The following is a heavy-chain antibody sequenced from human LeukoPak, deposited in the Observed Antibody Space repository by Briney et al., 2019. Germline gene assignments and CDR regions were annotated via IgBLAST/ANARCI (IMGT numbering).Heavy chain of an antibody. J-gene: IGHJ4*02. CDR1: GFTFSNHW. D-gene: IGHD3-10*01. CDR2: IKEDGSEK. V-gene: IGHV3-7*03. CDR3: TTVTLRPVGL. Sequence: GGSLRLSCAGSGFTFSNHWMTWVRQAPGKGLERVANIKEDGSEKYYLDSVKGRFTISRDNAKNSLYLQMNSLKIEDTAVYYCTTVTLRPVGLWGQGTLVTVSS.